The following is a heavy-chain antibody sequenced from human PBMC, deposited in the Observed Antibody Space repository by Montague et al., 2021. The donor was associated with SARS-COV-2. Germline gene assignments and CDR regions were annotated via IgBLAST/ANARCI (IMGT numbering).Heavy chain of an antibody. CDR3: ARGAGVGSSWCVGFDY. CDR2: IYTSGST. CDR1: GGSISSGSYY. J-gene: IGHJ4*02. Sequence: TLSLTCTVSGGSISSGSYYWSWIRQPAGKGLEWIGRIYTSGSTNYNPSLKSRVTISVDTSKNQFSLKLSSVTAADTAVYYCARGAGVGSSWCVGFDYWGQGTLVTVSS. D-gene: IGHD6-13*01. V-gene: IGHV4-61*02.